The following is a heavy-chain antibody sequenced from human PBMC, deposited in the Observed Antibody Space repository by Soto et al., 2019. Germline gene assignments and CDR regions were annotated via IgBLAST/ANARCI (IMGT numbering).Heavy chain of an antibody. CDR3: AGVVTAIQGHDAFDI. J-gene: IGHJ3*02. CDR2: FDPEDGET. V-gene: IGHV1-24*01. CDR1: GYTLTELS. D-gene: IGHD2-21*02. Sequence: QVQLVQSGAEVKKPGASVKVSCKVSGYTLTELSMHWVRQAPGKGLEWMGGFDPEDGETIYAQKFQGIVTMTEDTSTDIAYMELSSLRSEDTAVYYCAGVVTAIQGHDAFDIWGQGTMVTVSS.